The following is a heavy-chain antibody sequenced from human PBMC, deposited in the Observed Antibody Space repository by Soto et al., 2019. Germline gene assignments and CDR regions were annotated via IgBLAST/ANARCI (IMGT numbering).Heavy chain of an antibody. CDR2: IYYSGST. CDR3: ARSSSSGYSFAL. D-gene: IGHD3-22*01. CDR1: GGSISSYY. V-gene: IGHV4-59*01. J-gene: IGHJ4*02. Sequence: SETLSLTCTVSGGSISSYYWSWIRQPPGKGQEWIGYIYYSGSTNYNPSLKSRVTISVDTSKNQFSLKLSSVTAADTAVYYCARSSSSGYSFALWGQGTLVTVSS.